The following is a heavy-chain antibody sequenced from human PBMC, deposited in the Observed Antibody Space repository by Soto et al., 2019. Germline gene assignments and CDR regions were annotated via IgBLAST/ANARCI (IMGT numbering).Heavy chain of an antibody. Sequence: ASVKVSCKASGYTFTSYGISWVRQAPGQGLEYMGRIIPSYDRTKYAQKFQGRLTLTADMYTSTVYMELSSLRSEDTAAYYCARDPTNAYGDDTFDYWGQGTKVTVSS. CDR2: IIPSYDRT. CDR1: GYTFTSYG. D-gene: IGHD4-17*01. V-gene: IGHV1-18*01. J-gene: IGHJ4*02. CDR3: ARDPTNAYGDDTFDY.